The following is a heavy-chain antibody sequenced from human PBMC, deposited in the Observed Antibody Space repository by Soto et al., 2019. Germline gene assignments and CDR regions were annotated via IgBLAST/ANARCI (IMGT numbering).Heavy chain of an antibody. CDR1: GGSISSSSYY. CDR3: ARLALRVIVVDYGMDV. V-gene: IGHV4-39*01. Sequence: SETLSLTCTVSGGSISSSSYYWGWIRQPPGKRLEWIGSIYYSGSTYYNPSLKSRVTISVDTSKNQFSLKLSSVTAADTAVYYCARLALRVIVVDYGMDVWGQGTTVTVSS. J-gene: IGHJ6*02. CDR2: IYYSGST. D-gene: IGHD3-22*01.